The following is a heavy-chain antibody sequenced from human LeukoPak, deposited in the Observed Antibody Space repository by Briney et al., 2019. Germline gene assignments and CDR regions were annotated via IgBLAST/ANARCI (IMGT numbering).Heavy chain of an antibody. CDR2: ISAYNGNT. V-gene: IGHV1-18*01. D-gene: IGHD3/OR15-3a*01. CDR1: GYTFNAYA. CDR3: ARVGRLVNDLNY. Sequence: ASVKVSCKASGYTFNAYAITRVRQAPGQGLEWMGWISAYNGNTNYAQKLQGRVTMTTDTSTSTAYMELRSLRSDDTAVYYCARVGRLVNDLNYWGQGTLVTVSS. J-gene: IGHJ4*02.